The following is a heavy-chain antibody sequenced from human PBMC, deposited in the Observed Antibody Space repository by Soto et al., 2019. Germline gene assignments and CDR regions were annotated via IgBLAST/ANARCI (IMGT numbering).Heavy chain of an antibody. Sequence: EVQLVESGGGLVQPGGSLRLSGEASGFTFRNYDMHLVRQGTGKGLEWVSGISAAGDPDYADSVEGRFTISRENAQNSFFLHMNSLSVGDTAVYYCARTDRDFYGMDVWGQGTTVIVSS. V-gene: IGHV3-13*05. CDR2: ISAAGDP. J-gene: IGHJ6*02. CDR3: ARTDRDFYGMDV. CDR1: GFTFRNYD.